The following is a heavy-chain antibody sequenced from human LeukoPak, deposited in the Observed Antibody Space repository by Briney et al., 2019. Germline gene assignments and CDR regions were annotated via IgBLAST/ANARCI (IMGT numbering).Heavy chain of an antibody. CDR3: ASIAVIVVVTPNSTDY. D-gene: IGHD3-22*01. V-gene: IGHV1-2*02. CDR1: GYTFTGYY. CDR2: INPNSGGT. J-gene: IGHJ4*02. Sequence: ASVKVSCKASGYTFTGYYMHWVRQAPGQGLEWMGWINPNSGGTNYAQKFQGRVTMTRDTSISTAYMELSRLRSDDTAVYYCASIAVIVVVTPNSTDYWGQGTLVTVSS.